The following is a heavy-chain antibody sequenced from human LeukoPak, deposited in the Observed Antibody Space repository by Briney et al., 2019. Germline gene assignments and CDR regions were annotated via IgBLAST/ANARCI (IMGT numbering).Heavy chain of an antibody. CDR2: IRYDGSNK. Sequence: PGGSLRLSCAASGFTFSSYGMHWVRQAPGKGLEWVAFIRYDGSNKYYADSVKGRFTISRDNSKNSVYLQMNSLRAEDTAVYYCARRSPEYYYYAMDVWGQGTTVTVSS. V-gene: IGHV3-30*02. CDR3: ARRSPEYYYYAMDV. CDR1: GFTFSSYG. J-gene: IGHJ6*02. D-gene: IGHD1-14*01.